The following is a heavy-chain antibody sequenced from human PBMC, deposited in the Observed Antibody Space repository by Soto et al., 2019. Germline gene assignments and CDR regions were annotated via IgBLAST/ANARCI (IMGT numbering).Heavy chain of an antibody. D-gene: IGHD4-17*01. CDR3: ARGPTTVITGAFDI. Sequence: PSETLSLTCIVSGGSISSGGYYWSWIRQHPGKGLEWIGYIYYIGSTYYNPSFKSRLIMSVDTSENQLSLKLSSVTAADTAVYYCARGPTTVITGAFDIWGQGTMVTVSS. J-gene: IGHJ3*02. V-gene: IGHV4-31*03. CDR2: IYYIGST. CDR1: GGSISSGGYY.